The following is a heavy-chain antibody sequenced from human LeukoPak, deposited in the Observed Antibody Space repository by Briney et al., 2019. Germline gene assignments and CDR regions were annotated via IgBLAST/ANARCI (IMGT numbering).Heavy chain of an antibody. J-gene: IGHJ3*02. V-gene: IGHV3-48*01. D-gene: IGHD3-3*01. CDR3: ASSTRIWSGYYRPPFDAFDI. Sequence: GGSLRLSCAASGFTFSSYSMNWVRQAPGKGLEWVSYISSSSSTIYYADSVKGRFTISRDNAKNSLYLQMNSLRAEDTAVYYCASSTRIWSGYYRPPFDAFDIWGQGTMVTVSS. CDR1: GFTFSSYS. CDR2: ISSSSSTI.